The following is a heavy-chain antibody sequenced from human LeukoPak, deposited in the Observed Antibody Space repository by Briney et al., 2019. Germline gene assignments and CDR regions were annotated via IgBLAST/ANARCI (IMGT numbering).Heavy chain of an antibody. J-gene: IGHJ6*03. CDR1: GYTFTSYD. CDR2: IIPIFGTA. V-gene: IGHV1-69*06. CDR3: ARAEYSWSGPGDYYYYYMDV. Sequence: RGASVKVSCKASGYTFTSYDINWVRQAPGQGLEWMGGIIPIFGTANYAQKFQGRVTITADKSTSTAYMELSSLRSEDTAVYYCARAEYSWSGPGDYYYYYMDVWGKGTTVTVSS. D-gene: IGHD3-3*01.